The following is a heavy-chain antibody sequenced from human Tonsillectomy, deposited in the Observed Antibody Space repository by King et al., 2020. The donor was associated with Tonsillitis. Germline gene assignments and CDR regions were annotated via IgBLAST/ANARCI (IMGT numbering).Heavy chain of an antibody. CDR3: ARACGWNEPPDY. J-gene: IGHJ4*01. CDR1: GGSISSGGYY. CDR2: IYHSGNT. V-gene: IGHV4-31*03. D-gene: IGHD1-1*01. Sequence: QLQESGPGLVKPLQTLSLTCTVSGGSISSGGYYWSWIRQHPGKGLEWIGYIYHSGNTYYNPSLESRVTISVDTSKDQFSLKLSSVTAADTAMYYCARACGWNEPPDYWGHGTLVTVSS.